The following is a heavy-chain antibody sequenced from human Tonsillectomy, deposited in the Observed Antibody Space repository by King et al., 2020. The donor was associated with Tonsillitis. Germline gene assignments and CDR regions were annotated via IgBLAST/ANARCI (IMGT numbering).Heavy chain of an antibody. Sequence: QLVQSGAEVKKPGASVKVSCKASGYTFTSYDINWVRQATGQGLEWMGWMNPNSGNTGYAQKFQGRVTMTRNTSISTAYMELSSLGSEDTAVYYCARPPPGRLRWSDYYYGMDVWGQGTTVTVSS. CDR2: MNPNSGNT. CDR3: ARPPPGRLRWSDYYYGMDV. V-gene: IGHV1-8*02. CDR1: GYTFTSYD. D-gene: IGHD5-12*01. J-gene: IGHJ6*02.